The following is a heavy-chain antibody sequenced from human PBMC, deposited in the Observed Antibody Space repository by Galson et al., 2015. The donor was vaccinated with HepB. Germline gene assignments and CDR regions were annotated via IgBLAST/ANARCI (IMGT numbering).Heavy chain of an antibody. CDR1: GFTFSSYS. D-gene: IGHD1-26*01. CDR3: AGVGVGAPDAFDI. V-gene: IGHV3-21*01. J-gene: IGHJ3*02. Sequence: SLRLSCAASGFTFSSYSMNWVRQAPGKGLEWVSSISSSYIYYADSVKGRFTISRDNAKNSLYLQMNSLRAEDTAVYYCAGVGVGAPDAFDIWGQGTMVTVSS. CDR2: ISSSYI.